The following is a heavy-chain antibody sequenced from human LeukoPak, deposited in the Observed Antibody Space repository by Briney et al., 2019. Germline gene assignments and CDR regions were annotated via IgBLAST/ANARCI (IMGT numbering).Heavy chain of an antibody. CDR3: ARESAYFDY. CDR1: GGTFSSYA. Sequence: ASVKVSCKASGGTFSSYAISWVRQAPGQGLGWMGIINPSGGGTSYAQKFQGRVTMTRDTSTSTVYMELSSLRSEDTAVYYCARESAYFDYWGQGTLVTVSS. V-gene: IGHV1-46*01. J-gene: IGHJ4*02. D-gene: IGHD6-25*01. CDR2: INPSGGGT.